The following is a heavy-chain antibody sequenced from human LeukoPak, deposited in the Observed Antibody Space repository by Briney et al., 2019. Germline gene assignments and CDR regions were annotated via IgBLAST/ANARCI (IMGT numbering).Heavy chain of an antibody. CDR2: IYTSGST. CDR1: GGSISSYY. J-gene: IGHJ6*03. CDR3: ARLTSYYYYYMDV. D-gene: IGHD1-14*01. Sequence: SDTLSLTCIVSGGSISSYYWSWIRQPPGKGLEWIGYIYTSGSTNYNPSLKSRVTISVDTSKNQFSLKLSSVTAADTAVYYCARLTSYYYYYMDVWGKGTTVTVSS. V-gene: IGHV4-4*09.